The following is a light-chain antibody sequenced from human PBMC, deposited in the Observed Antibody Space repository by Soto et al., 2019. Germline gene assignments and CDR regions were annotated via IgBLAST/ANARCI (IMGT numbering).Light chain of an antibody. CDR2: SND. V-gene: IGLV1-44*01. CDR1: SSNIGSNS. Sequence: QSVLTQPPSASATPGQRVPISCSGSSSNIGSNSVNWYQQLPGTAPKVIIYSNDQRPSGVPDRFSGSKSGTSASLVISGLQSEDEADYYCAAWDDSLIGPVFGGGTKLTVL. CDR3: AAWDDSLIGPV. J-gene: IGLJ3*02.